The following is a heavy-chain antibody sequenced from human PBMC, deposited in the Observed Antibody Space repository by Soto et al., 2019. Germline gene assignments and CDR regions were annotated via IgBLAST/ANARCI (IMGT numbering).Heavy chain of an antibody. CDR2: IYYSGST. J-gene: IGHJ4*02. Sequence: ETLTLTCPVSGASMNIYYWSGIRQPPGKGLEWIGNIYYSGSTNYNPSLRSRVTISVDTPKNQFSLKLSSVTAADTAVYYCARVADSYDSSGYSWKYYFDYWGQGTLVTVSS. CDR3: ARVADSYDSSGYSWKYYFDY. CDR1: GASMNIYY. D-gene: IGHD3-22*01. V-gene: IGHV4-59*01.